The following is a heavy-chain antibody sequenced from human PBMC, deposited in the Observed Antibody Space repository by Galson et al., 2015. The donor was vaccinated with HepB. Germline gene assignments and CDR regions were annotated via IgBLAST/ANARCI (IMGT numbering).Heavy chain of an antibody. J-gene: IGHJ4*02. CDR1: GFTFSSLG. D-gene: IGHD1-1*01. V-gene: IGHV3-23*01. Sequence: SLRLSCAASGFTFSSLGMTWVRQAPGKGLECVSAIGVNPGNTDYADSVRGRFTISRDNSKNMLYLQMNNLRAEDTAVYYCAKGTTNLDYWGQGTLVTVSS. CDR3: AKGTTNLDY. CDR2: IGVNPGNT.